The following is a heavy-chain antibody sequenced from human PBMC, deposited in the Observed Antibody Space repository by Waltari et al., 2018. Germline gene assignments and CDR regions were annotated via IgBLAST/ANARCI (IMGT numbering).Heavy chain of an antibody. CDR1: GGSFSGYY. J-gene: IGHJ4*02. Sequence: QVQLQQWGAGLLKPSETLSLTCAVYGGSFSGYYWSWIRQPPGKGLEWIGEINHSGSTNYNPSLKSRVTISVDTSKNQFSLKLSSVTAADTAVYYCARGRSYYYGSGSNLDYWGQGTLVTVSS. CDR2: INHSGST. CDR3: ARGRSYYYGSGSNLDY. V-gene: IGHV4-34*01. D-gene: IGHD3-10*01.